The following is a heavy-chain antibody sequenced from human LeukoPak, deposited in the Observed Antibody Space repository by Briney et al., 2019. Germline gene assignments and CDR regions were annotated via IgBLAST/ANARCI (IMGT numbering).Heavy chain of an antibody. CDR2: IYYSGST. CDR3: ARRSHYYDSSGYSDY. J-gene: IGHJ4*02. CDR1: GGSISGGGYY. D-gene: IGHD3-22*01. V-gene: IGHV4-39*01. Sequence: SETLSLTCTVSGGSISGGGYYWGWIRQPPGKGLEWIGSIYYSGSTYYNPSLKSRVTISVDTSKNQFSLKLSSVTAADTAVYYCARRSHYYDSSGYSDYWGQGTLVTVSS.